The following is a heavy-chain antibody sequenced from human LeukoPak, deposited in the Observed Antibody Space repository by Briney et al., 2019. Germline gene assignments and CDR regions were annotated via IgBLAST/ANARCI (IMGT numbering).Heavy chain of an antibody. CDR1: GFTFSSYG. D-gene: IGHD3-10*01. J-gene: IGHJ4*02. CDR2: ISYDGSNK. CDR3: AKDSEYGSGSYYLFDY. Sequence: GGSLRLSCAASGFTFSSYGMHWVRQAPGKGLEWVAVISYDGSNKYYADSVKGRFTISRDNSKNTLYLQINSLRAEDTAVYYCAKDSEYGSGSYYLFDYWGQGTLVTVSS. V-gene: IGHV3-30*18.